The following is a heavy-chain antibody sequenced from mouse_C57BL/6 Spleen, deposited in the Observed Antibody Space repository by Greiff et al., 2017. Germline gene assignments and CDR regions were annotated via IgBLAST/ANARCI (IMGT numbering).Heavy chain of an antibody. D-gene: IGHD2-2*01. Sequence: QVQLQQPGAELVKPGASVKLSCKASGYTFTSYWMQWVKQRPGQGLEWIGEIDPSDSYTNYNQKFKGKATLTVDTSSSPAYMQLSSLTSEDSAVYYCARGYGYDGYYFDYWGQGTTLTVSS. V-gene: IGHV1-50*01. CDR2: IDPSDSYT. CDR3: ARGYGYDGYYFDY. CDR1: GYTFTSYW. J-gene: IGHJ2*01.